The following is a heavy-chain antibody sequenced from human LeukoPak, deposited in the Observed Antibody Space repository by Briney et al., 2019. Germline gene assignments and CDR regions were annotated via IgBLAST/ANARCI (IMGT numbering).Heavy chain of an antibody. V-gene: IGHV1-2*02. D-gene: IGHD3-9*01. CDR1: GYTFTGYY. Sequence: ASVKVSCKASGYTFTGYYMHWVRQAPGQGLEWMGWINPNSGGTNYAQKFQGRVTMTRDTSISTAYMELSRLRSDDTAGYYCARDSDVWKGHYDILTGYYAHWGQGTLVTVSS. CDR3: ARDSDVWKGHYDILTGYYAH. CDR2: INPNSGGT. J-gene: IGHJ4*02.